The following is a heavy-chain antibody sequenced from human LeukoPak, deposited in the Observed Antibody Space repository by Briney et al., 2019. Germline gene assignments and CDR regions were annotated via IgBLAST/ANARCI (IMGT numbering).Heavy chain of an antibody. D-gene: IGHD5-12*01. Sequence: PGGSLRLSCAASGFSFSSCAMGWVRQAPGEGPDWVSSISGGADSTYYADSVKGRFTISRDNSKNTLYLQINSLRVEDTAIYYCVKAREYSGHDPAGDYWGQGALVTVSS. CDR3: VKAREYSGHDPAGDY. CDR1: GFSFSSCA. V-gene: IGHV3-23*01. J-gene: IGHJ4*02. CDR2: ISGGADST.